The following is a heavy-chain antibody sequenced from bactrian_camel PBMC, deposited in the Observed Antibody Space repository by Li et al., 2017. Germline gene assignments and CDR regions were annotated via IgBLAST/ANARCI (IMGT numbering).Heavy chain of an antibody. CDR2: IYSGDGTT. D-gene: IGHD2*01. CDR3: AAGDTWYCLSDFRARNFAY. J-gene: IGHJ6*01. V-gene: IGHV3S31*01. Sequence: QLVESGGGLVQPGESLRLSCAVSLFPVNKYHINWVRQAPGQEREGVAAIYSGDGTTYYKDSVKGRFTISQDNAKNTLYLQMNSLKPEDTGLYFCAAGDTWYCLSDFRARNFAYRGQGT. CDR1: LFPVNKYH.